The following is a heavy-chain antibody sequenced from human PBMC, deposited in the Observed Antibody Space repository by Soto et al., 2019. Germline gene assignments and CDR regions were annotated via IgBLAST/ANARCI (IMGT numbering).Heavy chain of an antibody. V-gene: IGHV1-69*12. CDR3: ARPHSNIVLVPAAIPAGYYCGMDV. CDR2: IIPIFGTA. J-gene: IGHJ6*02. D-gene: IGHD2-2*01. CDR1: GGTFSSYA. Sequence: QVQLVQSGAEVKKPGSSVKVSCKASGGTFSSYAISWVRQAPGQGLEWMGGIIPIFGTANYAQKFQGRVTXPADESTSTAXXEXSXXRSEDTAVYYCARPHSNIVLVPAAIPAGYYCGMDVWGQGTTVTVSS.